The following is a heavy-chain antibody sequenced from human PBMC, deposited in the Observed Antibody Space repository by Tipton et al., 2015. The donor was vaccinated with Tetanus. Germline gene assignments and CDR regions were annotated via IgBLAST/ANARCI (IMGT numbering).Heavy chain of an antibody. CDR3: ASPIKQWLVPLDL. Sequence: LRLSCSVSGASVRSGDYQWNWIRQPPGQGLQWLAYIDGSGRTNADYFLKSRITISHDKSKNQFSLNLSSVTAADTAVYFWASPIKQWLVPLDLWGQGILVTVSS. V-gene: IGHV4-61*08. CDR2: IDGSGRT. D-gene: IGHD6-19*01. CDR1: GASVRSGDYQ. J-gene: IGHJ5*02.